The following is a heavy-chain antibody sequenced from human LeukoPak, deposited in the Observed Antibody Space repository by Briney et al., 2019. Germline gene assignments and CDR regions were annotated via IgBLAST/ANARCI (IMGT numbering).Heavy chain of an antibody. CDR3: ARDEQYEKAFDI. CDR1: GGSFSGYY. J-gene: IGHJ3*02. Sequence: SETLPLTCAVYGGSFSGYYWSWIRQPPGKGLEWIGEINHSGSTNYNPSLKSRVTISVDTSKNQFSLKLSSVTAADTAVYYCARDEQYEKAFDIWGQGTMVTVSS. D-gene: IGHD1/OR15-1a*01. V-gene: IGHV4-34*01. CDR2: INHSGST.